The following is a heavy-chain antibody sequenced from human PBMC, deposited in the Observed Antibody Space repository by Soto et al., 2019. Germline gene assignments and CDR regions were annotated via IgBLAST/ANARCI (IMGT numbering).Heavy chain of an antibody. CDR1: GFTFSSYS. J-gene: IGHJ6*02. CDR3: ARDRLPAIDYYYYYGMDV. D-gene: IGHD2-15*01. Sequence: GGSLRLSCAASGFTFSSYSMNWVRQAPGKGLEWVSSISSSSSYIYYAGSVTGRFTISRENAKNSLYLQMNSLRADDTAVYYYARDRLPAIDYYYYYGMDVWGQGTTVTVSS. V-gene: IGHV3-21*01. CDR2: ISSSSSYI.